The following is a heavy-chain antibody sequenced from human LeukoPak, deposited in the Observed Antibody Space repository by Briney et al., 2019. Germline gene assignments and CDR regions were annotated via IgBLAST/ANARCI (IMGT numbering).Heavy chain of an antibody. D-gene: IGHD1-26*01. Sequence: SETLSLTCTVSSGSINNYYWSWIRQPPGKGQELIGFIYYNGYTNYNPSLRSRVTMSVDTSKNQFSLTVTSVTAADTAVYHCARRSWSQWVFDYWGQGTPVTVSS. CDR3: ARRSWSQWVFDY. CDR2: IYYNGYT. J-gene: IGHJ4*02. CDR1: SGSINNYY. V-gene: IGHV4-59*08.